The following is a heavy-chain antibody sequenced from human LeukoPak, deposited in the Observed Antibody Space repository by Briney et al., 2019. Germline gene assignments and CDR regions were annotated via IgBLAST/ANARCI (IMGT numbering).Heavy chain of an antibody. CDR2: ISAYNGNT. Sequence: ASVKVSCKASGYTFTGYYMHWVRQAPGQGLEWMGWISAYNGNTNYAQKLQGRVTMTTDTSTSTAYMELRSLRSDDTAVYYCARVPRLWLPWLDPWGQGTLVTVSS. V-gene: IGHV1-18*04. CDR3: ARVPRLWLPWLDP. CDR1: GYTFTGYY. D-gene: IGHD2-21*01. J-gene: IGHJ5*02.